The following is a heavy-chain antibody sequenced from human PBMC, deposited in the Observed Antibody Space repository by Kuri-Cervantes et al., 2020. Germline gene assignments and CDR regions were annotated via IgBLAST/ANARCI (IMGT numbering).Heavy chain of an antibody. V-gene: IGHV3-15*01. Sequence: GESLKISCAASGFTFSNAWMSWVRQAPGRGLEWVGRIKSKTDGGTTDYAAPVKGRFTISRDDSKNTLYLQMNSLKTEDTAVYYCARTLLGELYYFDYWGQGTLVTVSS. CDR1: GFTFSNAW. J-gene: IGHJ4*02. D-gene: IGHD3-16*01. CDR2: IKSKTDGGTT. CDR3: ARTLLGELYYFDY.